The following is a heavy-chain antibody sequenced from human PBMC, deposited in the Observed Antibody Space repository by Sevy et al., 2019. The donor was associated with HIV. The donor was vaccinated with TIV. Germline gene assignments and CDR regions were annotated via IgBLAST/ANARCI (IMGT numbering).Heavy chain of an antibody. CDR3: AKDLTAYYYDSSSHFDAFDI. Sequence: GGSLRLSCAASGFTFSSYAMSWVRQAPGKGLEWVSAISGSGVSTYYADSVKCWFTISRDNSKNTLNLQMNSLRAEDTAVYYCAKDLTAYYYDSSSHFDAFDIWGQGTMVTVSS. CDR1: GFTFSSYA. J-gene: IGHJ3*02. D-gene: IGHD3-22*01. V-gene: IGHV3-23*01. CDR2: ISGSGVST.